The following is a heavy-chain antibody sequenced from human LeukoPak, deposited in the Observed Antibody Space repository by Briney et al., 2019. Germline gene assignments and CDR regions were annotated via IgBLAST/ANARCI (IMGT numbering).Heavy chain of an antibody. J-gene: IGHJ4*02. CDR3: ARMSAATALTGPLDY. V-gene: IGHV1-46*01. CDR1: GYTFTSYY. Sequence: GASVKVSCKASGYTFTSYYMHWVRQAPGQGLEWMGIINPSGGSTSYAQKFQGRVTMTRDMSTSTVYMELSSLRSEDTAVYYCARMSAATALTGPLDYWGQGTLVTVSS. CDR2: INPSGGST. D-gene: IGHD3-9*01.